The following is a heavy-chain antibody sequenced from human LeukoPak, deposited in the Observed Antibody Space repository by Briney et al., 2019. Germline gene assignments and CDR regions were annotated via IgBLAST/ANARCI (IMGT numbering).Heavy chain of an antibody. D-gene: IGHD5-12*01. Sequence: PGGSLRLSCAASGFTFSDYYMSWIRQAPGKGLEWVSYISSSGSTIYYADSVKGRFTISRDNAKNSLYLQMNSLRAGDTAVYYCARADSGYDSHYYYYYGMDVWGQGTTVTVSS. J-gene: IGHJ6*02. CDR3: ARADSGYDSHYYYYYGMDV. CDR2: ISSSGSTI. CDR1: GFTFSDYY. V-gene: IGHV3-11*04.